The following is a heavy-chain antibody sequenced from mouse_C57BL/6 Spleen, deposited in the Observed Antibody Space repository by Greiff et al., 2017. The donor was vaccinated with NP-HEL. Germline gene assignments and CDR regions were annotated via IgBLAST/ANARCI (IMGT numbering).Heavy chain of an antibody. J-gene: IGHJ4*01. CDR2: ISDGGSYT. V-gene: IGHV5-4*01. CDR3: ARGSGTDYAMDY. D-gene: IGHD4-1*01. Sequence: EVQVVESGGGLVKPGGSLKLSCAASGFTFSSYAMSWVRQTPEKRLEWVATISDGGSYTYYPDNVKGRFTISRDNAKNNLYLQMSHLKSEDTAMYYCARGSGTDYAMDYWGQGTSVTVSS. CDR1: GFTFSSYA.